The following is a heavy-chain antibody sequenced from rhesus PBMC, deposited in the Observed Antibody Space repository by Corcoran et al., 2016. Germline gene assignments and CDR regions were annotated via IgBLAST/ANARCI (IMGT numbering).Heavy chain of an antibody. J-gene: IGHJ4*01. CDR2: IYWNDDK. Sequence: QVTLKESGPALVKPTQTLTLTCTFSGFSLSTSGMGVGWIRQPSRKTLEWLAHIYWNDDKYYRTSLKSRSTIAKDTSENQVILTLTNMDPVDTATYYGERSSNYDYWGQGVLVTVSS. D-gene: IGHD4-23*01. V-gene: IGHV2-1*01. CDR3: ERSSNYDY. CDR1: GFSLSTSGMG.